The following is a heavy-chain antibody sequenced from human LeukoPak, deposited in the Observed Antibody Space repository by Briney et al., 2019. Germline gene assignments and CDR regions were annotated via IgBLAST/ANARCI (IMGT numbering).Heavy chain of an antibody. V-gene: IGHV3-23*01. CDR3: ARANCTSCYIGY. CDR1: GFTFSNYL. Sequence: GGSLRLSCAASGFTFSNYLMSWVRQAPGKGLQWVSGISSSGGTTYDVDSVKGRFTISRDNSKNTLYLQMNSLRAEDTAVYYCARANCTSCYIGYWGQGTLLTVSS. CDR2: ISSSGGTT. D-gene: IGHD2-2*02. J-gene: IGHJ4*02.